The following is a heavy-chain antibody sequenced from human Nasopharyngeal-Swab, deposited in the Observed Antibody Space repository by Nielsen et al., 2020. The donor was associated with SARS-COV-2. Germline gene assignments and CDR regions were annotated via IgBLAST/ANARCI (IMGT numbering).Heavy chain of an antibody. CDR1: GGSISNYY. CDR3: ARGRTAGYSSSWSK. Sequence: SETLSLTCTVSGGSISNYYWSWIRQSPGKGLEWIGYIYHSGGTYYNPSLKSRVTILVDTSRNQFSLKLSSVTAADTAVYYCARGRTAGYSSSWSKWGQGTLVTVSS. D-gene: IGHD6-13*01. J-gene: IGHJ4*02. V-gene: IGHV4-59*12. CDR2: IYHSGGT.